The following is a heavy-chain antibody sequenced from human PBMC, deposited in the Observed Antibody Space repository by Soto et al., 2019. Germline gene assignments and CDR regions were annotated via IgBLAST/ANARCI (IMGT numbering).Heavy chain of an antibody. CDR3: AMDFWSGYEPFFDY. V-gene: IGHV3-23*01. J-gene: IGHJ4*02. Sequence: EVQLLESGGGLVQPGGSLRLSCAASGFTFSSYAMSWVRQAPGKGLEWVSAISGSGGSTYYADSVKGGFTISRDNSKNTLYLQMNSLRAEDTAVYYCAMDFWSGYEPFFDYWGQGTLVTVSS. D-gene: IGHD3-3*01. CDR2: ISGSGGST. CDR1: GFTFSSYA.